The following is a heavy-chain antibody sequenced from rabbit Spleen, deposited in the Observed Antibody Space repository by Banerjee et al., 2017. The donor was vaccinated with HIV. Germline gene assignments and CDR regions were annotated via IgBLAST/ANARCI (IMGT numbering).Heavy chain of an antibody. CDR3: ARDTGSSFSSYGMDL. D-gene: IGHD8-1*01. CDR1: GFTISSSYW. V-gene: IGHV1S40*01. Sequence: QSLEESGGDLVKPGASLTLTCTASGFTISSSYWICWVRQAPGKGLEWIACIYADSSSFTYYASWAKGRFTISKTSSTTVTLQMTSLTAADTATYFCARDTGSSFSSYGMDLWAQGTLVTVS. J-gene: IGHJ6*01. CDR2: IYADSSSFT.